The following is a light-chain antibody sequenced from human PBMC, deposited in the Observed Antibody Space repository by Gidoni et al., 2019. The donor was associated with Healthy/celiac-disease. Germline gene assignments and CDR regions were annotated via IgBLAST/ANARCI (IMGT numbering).Light chain of an antibody. Sequence: IQITLSTSPISASVGARVTITCRASQRISSWLDWYQQKPGKAPKLLIYKASSLESGVPSRFSGSGSGTEFTLTIRSLQPDDFATYYCQQYNSYSPELTFGGGTKVEIK. CDR2: KAS. J-gene: IGKJ4*01. CDR3: QQYNSYSPELT. CDR1: QRISSW. V-gene: IGKV1-5*03.